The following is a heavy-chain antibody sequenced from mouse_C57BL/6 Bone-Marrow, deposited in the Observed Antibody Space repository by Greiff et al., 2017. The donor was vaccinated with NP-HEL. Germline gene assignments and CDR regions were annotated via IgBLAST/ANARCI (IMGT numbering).Heavy chain of an antibody. CDR1: GFTFSSYA. J-gene: IGHJ4*01. D-gene: IGHD1-1*01. CDR3: TREPPYYYYGSSYGDYYAMDY. Sequence: DVHLVESGEGLVKPGGSLKLSCAASGFTFSSYAMSWVRQTPEKRLEWVAYISSGGDYIYYADTVKGRFTISRDNARNTLYLQMSSLKSEDTAMYYCTREPPYYYYGSSYGDYYAMDYWGQGTSVTVSS. CDR2: ISSGGDYI. V-gene: IGHV5-9-1*02.